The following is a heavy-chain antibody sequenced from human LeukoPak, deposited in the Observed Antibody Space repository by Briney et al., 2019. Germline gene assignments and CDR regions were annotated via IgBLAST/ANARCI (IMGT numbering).Heavy chain of an antibody. D-gene: IGHD6-13*01. CDR1: GFTFSSYW. CDR3: ARDSGWSSWFQLGSPDWFDP. V-gene: IGHV3-74*01. Sequence: GGSLRLSCAASGFTFSSYWMHWVRQAPGKGLVWVSRINSDGSSTSYADSVKGRFTISRDNAKNTLYLQMNSLRAEDTAVYYCARDSGWSSWFQLGSPDWFDPWGQGTLVTVSS. CDR2: INSDGSST. J-gene: IGHJ5*02.